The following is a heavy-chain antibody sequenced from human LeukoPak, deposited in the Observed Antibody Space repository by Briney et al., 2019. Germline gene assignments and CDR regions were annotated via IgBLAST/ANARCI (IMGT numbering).Heavy chain of an antibody. CDR3: ARGETTSSWSTFDH. J-gene: IGHJ4*02. D-gene: IGHD6-13*01. Sequence: QPGGSLSLSCAASGFIFSNYWMHWLRQAPGKGLVWVSRISGDGISTAYADPVKGRFTISRDSAKNTLYLQMNSLRAEDTAVYYCARGETTSSWSTFDHWGQGTLATVSS. V-gene: IGHV3-74*01. CDR2: ISGDGIST. CDR1: GFIFSNYW.